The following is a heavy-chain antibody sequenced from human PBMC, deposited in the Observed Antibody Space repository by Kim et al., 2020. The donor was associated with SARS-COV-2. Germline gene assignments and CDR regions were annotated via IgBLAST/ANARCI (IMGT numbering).Heavy chain of an antibody. D-gene: IGHD3-10*01. J-gene: IGHJ4*02. CDR3: ARDGYYGSGSYSYFDY. Sequence: PSLKSRVIKSVVTSKNLFSLKLSSVTAADTAVYYCARDGYYGSGSYSYFDYWGQGTLVTVSS. V-gene: IGHV4-59*01.